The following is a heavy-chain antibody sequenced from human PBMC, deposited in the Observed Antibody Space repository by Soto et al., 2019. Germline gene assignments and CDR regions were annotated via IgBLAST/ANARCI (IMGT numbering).Heavy chain of an antibody. J-gene: IGHJ6*02. D-gene: IGHD4-17*01. CDR3: ASALREERYYYYGMDV. CDR1: GGSFSGYY. V-gene: IGHV4-34*01. CDR2: INHSGST. Sequence: PSETLSLTCAVYGGSFSGYYWSWIRQPPGKGLEWIGEINHSGSTNYNPSLKSRVTISVDRSKNQFSLKLSSVTAADTAVYYCASALREERYYYYGMDVWGQGTTVTVSS.